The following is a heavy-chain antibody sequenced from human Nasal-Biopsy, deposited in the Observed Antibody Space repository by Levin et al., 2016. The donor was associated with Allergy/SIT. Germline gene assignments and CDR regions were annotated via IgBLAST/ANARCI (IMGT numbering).Heavy chain of an antibody. CDR3: AKGRGYCSGGSCYEEY. CDR1: GFTFSNYA. V-gene: IGHV3-23*01. J-gene: IGHJ4*02. D-gene: IGHD2-15*01. Sequence: GGSLRLSCAASGFTFSNYAMNWVRQAPGKGLEWVSAIGGSGDNTYYADSVKGRFTISRDNSKNTLYLQMDSLRAEDTAVYYCAKGRGYCSGGSCYEEYWGQGTLVTVSS. CDR2: IGGSGDNT.